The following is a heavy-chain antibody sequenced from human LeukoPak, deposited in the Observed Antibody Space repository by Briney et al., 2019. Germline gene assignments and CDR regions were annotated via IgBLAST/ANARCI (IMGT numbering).Heavy chain of an antibody. CDR3: AKSMVRGVKSAFDI. J-gene: IGHJ3*02. CDR1: GGSISSSSYY. CDR2: IYYSGST. V-gene: IGHV4-39*07. D-gene: IGHD3-10*01. Sequence: SETLSLTCTVSGGSISSSSYYWGWIRQPPGKGLEWIGSIYYSGSTYYNPSLKSRITISLDTSKNQFSLKLSSVTAADTALYYCAKSMVRGVKSAFDIWGQGTMVTVSS.